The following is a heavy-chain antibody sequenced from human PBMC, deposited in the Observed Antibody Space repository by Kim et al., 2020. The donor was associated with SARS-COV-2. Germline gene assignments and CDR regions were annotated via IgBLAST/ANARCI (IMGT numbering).Heavy chain of an antibody. J-gene: IGHJ6*02. CDR3: ARDGSSSWYYYYGMDV. D-gene: IGHD6-13*01. V-gene: IGHV3-30*07. Sequence: SLKDRLTISSDNSKNTLYLKMNSLRAEDTAVYYCARDGSSSWYYYYGMDVWGQGTTVTVSS.